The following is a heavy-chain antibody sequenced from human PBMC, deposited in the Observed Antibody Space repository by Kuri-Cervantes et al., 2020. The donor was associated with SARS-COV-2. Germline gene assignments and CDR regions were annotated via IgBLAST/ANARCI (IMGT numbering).Heavy chain of an antibody. J-gene: IGHJ6*01. CDR1: GGSISSGDYY. V-gene: IGHV4-30-4*01. D-gene: IGHD3-10*01. Sequence: SETLSLTCTVSGGSISSGDYYWSWIRQPPGKGLEWIGYIYYSGSTYYNPSLKSRVTISVDTSKNQFSLKLSSVTAADTAVYYCARAGYYYGSGPFYYYYGMDVWGQGNTVNGAS. CDR3: ARAGYYYGSGPFYYYYGMDV. CDR2: IYYSGST.